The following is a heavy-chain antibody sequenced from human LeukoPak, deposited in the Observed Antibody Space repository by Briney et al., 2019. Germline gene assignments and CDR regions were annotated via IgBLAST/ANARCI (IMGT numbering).Heavy chain of an antibody. D-gene: IGHD2-15*01. CDR2: IYYSGST. Sequence: SETLSLTCTVSGGSISSYYWSWIRQPPGKGLEWIGYIYYSGSTNYNPSLKSRVTISVDTSKNQFSLKLSSVTAADTAVYYCARQGCSGGSCYSPDTRYAFDIWGQGTMVTVPS. CDR3: ARQGCSGGSCYSPDTRYAFDI. CDR1: GGSISSYY. J-gene: IGHJ3*02. V-gene: IGHV4-59*08.